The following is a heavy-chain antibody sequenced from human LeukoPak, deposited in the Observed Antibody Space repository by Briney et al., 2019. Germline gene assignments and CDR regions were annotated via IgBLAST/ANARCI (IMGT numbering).Heavy chain of an antibody. CDR1: GLTFSDHY. CDR2: ITSSGDSV. CDR3: GRGHWGLDY. D-gene: IGHD7-27*01. Sequence: PGGSLRLSCAASGLTFSDHYMTWIRQAPGKGPEWVSYITSSGDSVSYADSVKGRFTISRDNAKSSLYLQMNSLRAEDTAVYYCGRGHWGLDYWGQGTLVTVSS. J-gene: IGHJ4*02. V-gene: IGHV3-11*01.